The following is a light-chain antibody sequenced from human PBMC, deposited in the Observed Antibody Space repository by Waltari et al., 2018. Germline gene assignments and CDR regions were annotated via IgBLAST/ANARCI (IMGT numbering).Light chain of an antibody. V-gene: IGLV1-47*02. J-gene: IGLJ3*02. CDR2: SNN. CDR3: AAWDDRVRGRV. Sequence: QSVLTQPPSASGTPGQRVTISCSGTTSNIGTNYVFWYQQLPGMAPKLLIYSNNQRPSGVLDRFSDSKSGTSASLAISGLRSEDEADYYCAAWDDRVRGRVFGGGTKLTVL. CDR1: TSNIGTNY.